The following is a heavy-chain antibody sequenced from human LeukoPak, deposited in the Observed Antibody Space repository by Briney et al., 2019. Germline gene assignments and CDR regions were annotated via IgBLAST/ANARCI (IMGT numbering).Heavy chain of an antibody. Sequence: PSETLSLTCAVYGGSFSGYYWSWIRQPPGKGLEWIGEINHSGSTNYNPSLKSRVTISVDMSKNQFSLKLSSVTAADTAVYYCARGRGWNYFSFDYWGQGTLVTVSS. CDR3: ARGRGWNYFSFDY. J-gene: IGHJ4*02. V-gene: IGHV4-34*01. CDR1: GGSFSGYY. CDR2: INHSGST. D-gene: IGHD1-7*01.